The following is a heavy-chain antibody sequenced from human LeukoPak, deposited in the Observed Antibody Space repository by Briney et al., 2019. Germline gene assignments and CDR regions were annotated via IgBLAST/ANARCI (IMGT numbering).Heavy chain of an antibody. CDR1: GFTFSSYS. V-gene: IGHV3-21*01. Sequence: GGSLRLSCAASGFTFSSYSMNWVRRAPGKGLEWVSSISSSSSYIYYADSVKGRFTISRDNAKNSLYLQMNSLRAEDTAVYYCARDKQYYDSSGYFDYWGHGTLVTVSS. CDR3: ARDKQYYDSSGYFDY. D-gene: IGHD3-22*01. J-gene: IGHJ4*01. CDR2: ISSSSSYI.